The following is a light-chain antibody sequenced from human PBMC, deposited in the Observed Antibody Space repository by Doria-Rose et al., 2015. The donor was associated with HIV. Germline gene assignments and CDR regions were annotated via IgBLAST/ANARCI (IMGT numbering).Light chain of an antibody. Sequence: TQSPESLGMSLGERATLNCKSNQSLLYTSKNYLAWYQQKPGQPPKLLIYWASTRQSGVPARFSGSVSGTNVTLTISSLEAEDVAVYYCQQYYDTPSFGPGTTVDIK. CDR3: QQYYDTPS. CDR2: WAS. J-gene: IGKJ3*01. V-gene: IGKV4-1*01. CDR1: QSLLYTSKNY.